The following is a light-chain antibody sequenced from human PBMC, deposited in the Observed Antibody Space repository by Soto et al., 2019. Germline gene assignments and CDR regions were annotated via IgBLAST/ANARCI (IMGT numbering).Light chain of an antibody. CDR2: KAS. CDR3: QQYNSYSWT. Sequence: DIQMTQSPSTLSASVGDRVTITCRASQSISSWLAWYQQKPGKAPKLLIYKASSLESGVPSRFSGSGSGTEIPLTISSLQPDDFATYYCQQYNSYSWTFGQGTKVDIK. V-gene: IGKV1-5*03. J-gene: IGKJ1*01. CDR1: QSISSW.